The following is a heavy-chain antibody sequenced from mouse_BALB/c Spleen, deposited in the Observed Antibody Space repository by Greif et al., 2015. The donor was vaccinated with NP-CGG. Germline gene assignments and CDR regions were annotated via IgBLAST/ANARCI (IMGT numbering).Heavy chain of an antibody. CDR3: ARDRSGYVYYYAMDY. V-gene: IGHV5-6-3*01. D-gene: IGHD3-1*01. J-gene: IGHJ4*01. Sequence: EVKVVESGGGLVQPGGSLKLSCAASGFTFSSYGMSWVRQTPDKRLELVATINSNGGSTYYPDSVKGRFTISRDNAKNTLYLQMSSLKSEDTAMYYCARDRSGYVYYYAMDYWGQGTSVTVSS. CDR2: INSNGGST. CDR1: GFTFSSYG.